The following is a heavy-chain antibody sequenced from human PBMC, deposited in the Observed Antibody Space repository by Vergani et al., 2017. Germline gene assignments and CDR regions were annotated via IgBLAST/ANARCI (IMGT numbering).Heavy chain of an antibody. CDR2: ISDGGSNE. CDR1: GFTFSHYS. V-gene: IGHV3-30*03. D-gene: IGHD3-3*01. CDR3: ARDREGSGYYYMDV. Sequence: VQMVESGGGLVKPGGSLRLSCVASGFTFSHYSMNWVRQAPGKGLEWVAVISDGGSNEHYVDSVKGRFTISRDNSKNTLYLQMNSLRAEDTAVYYCARDREGSGYYYMDVWGTGTTVTVS. J-gene: IGHJ6*03.